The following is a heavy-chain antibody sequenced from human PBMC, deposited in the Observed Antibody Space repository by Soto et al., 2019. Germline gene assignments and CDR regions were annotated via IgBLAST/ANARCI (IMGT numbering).Heavy chain of an antibody. CDR1: GFTFSSYG. D-gene: IGHD1-7*01. CDR3: AREIFTGTLDY. J-gene: IGHJ4*02. CDR2: IWYDGSNK. V-gene: IGHV3-33*01. Sequence: GGSLRLSCAASGFTFSSYGMHWVRQAPGKGLEWVAVIWYDGSNKYYADSVKGRFTISRDNSKNTLYLQMNSLRAEDTAVYYCAREIFTGTLDYWGQGTLVTVSS.